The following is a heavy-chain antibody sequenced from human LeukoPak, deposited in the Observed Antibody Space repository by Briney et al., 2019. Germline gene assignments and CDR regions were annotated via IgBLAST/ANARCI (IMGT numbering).Heavy chain of an antibody. J-gene: IGHJ5*02. V-gene: IGHV3-7*03. CDR2: IKKDGSEK. D-gene: IGHD3-16*01. CDR3: ARGLWGSPNWFDP. Sequence: GGSLRLSCAASGFTFSDYWTSWVRQTPGKGLEWVANIKKDGSEKYYVDSVKGRFTISRDNAKNSLYLQMNSLRGEDTAVYYCARGLWGSPNWFDPWGQGTLVTVSS. CDR1: GFTFSDYW.